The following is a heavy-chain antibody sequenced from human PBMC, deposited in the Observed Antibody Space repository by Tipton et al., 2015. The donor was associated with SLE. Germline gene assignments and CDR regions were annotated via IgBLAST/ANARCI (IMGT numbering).Heavy chain of an antibody. CDR2: ISTYNGNT. CDR3: ARAVTTGLYWYFDL. J-gene: IGHJ2*01. V-gene: IGHV1-18*01. CDR1: AYTFTTYS. Sequence: QLVQSGAEVKNPGASVKVSCKASAYTFTTYSISWVRQAPGQGLEWMGWISTYNGNTNYAQKLQGRVTMTTDTSTSTAYMELRSLRSDDTAVYYCARAVTTGLYWYFDLWGRGTLVTVSP. D-gene: IGHD4-17*01.